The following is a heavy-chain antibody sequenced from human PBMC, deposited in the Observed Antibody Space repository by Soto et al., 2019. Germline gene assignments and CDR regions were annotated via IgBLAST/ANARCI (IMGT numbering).Heavy chain of an antibody. CDR3: AKDSRWVVAATPPFFDY. CDR2: INWSGGST. V-gene: IGHV3-20*04. D-gene: IGHD2-15*01. Sequence: GGSLRLSCVASGFTFGDYGMSWVRQAPGKGLEWVSTINWSGGSTGYADSVKGRFTISRDNSKNTLYLQMNSLRAEDTAVYYCAKDSRWVVAATPPFFDYWGQGTLVTVSS. CDR1: GFTFGDYG. J-gene: IGHJ4*02.